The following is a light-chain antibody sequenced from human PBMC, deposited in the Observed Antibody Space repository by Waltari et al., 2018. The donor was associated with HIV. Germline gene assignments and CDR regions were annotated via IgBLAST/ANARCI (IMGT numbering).Light chain of an antibody. Sequence: EIVMTQSPATLSVAPGERATLSCRASQSVSSNLAWSQQIPGQAPRLLIYGASARAAGIPARFSGSGSGTEFTLIIRSLQSEDFAVYYCQQYNSWPRTFGQGTRVEIK. CDR2: GAS. CDR3: QQYNSWPRT. CDR1: QSVSSN. V-gene: IGKV3-15*01. J-gene: IGKJ1*01.